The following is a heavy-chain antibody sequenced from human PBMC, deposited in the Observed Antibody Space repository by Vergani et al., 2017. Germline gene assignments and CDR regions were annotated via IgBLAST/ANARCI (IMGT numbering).Heavy chain of an antibody. J-gene: IGHJ4*02. Sequence: EVQLVESGGGLVKPGGSLRLSCAASGFTSAGYAMHWVRQAPGKGLEWVSGISWNSNSIGYADSVKGRFTISRDNAKNSLYLQMNSLRAEDTALYYCARGDYYDSSGYYRGDYWGQGTLVTVSS. CDR1: GFTSAGYA. CDR2: ISWNSNSI. D-gene: IGHD3-22*01. V-gene: IGHV3-9*02. CDR3: ARGDYYDSSGYYRGDY.